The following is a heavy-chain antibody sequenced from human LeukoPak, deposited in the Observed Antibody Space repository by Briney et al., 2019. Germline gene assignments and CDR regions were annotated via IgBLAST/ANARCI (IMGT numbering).Heavy chain of an antibody. J-gene: IGHJ4*02. CDR2: ITSSSPTI. Sequence: GGSLRLSCAASGFTFSSYSMNWVRQAPGKGLEWVSYITSSSPTIYYADSVKGRFTISRDNAKNSLYLQMNNLRDEDTALYYCARDALGGFDHWGQGTLVTVSS. CDR3: ARDALGGFDH. CDR1: GFTFSSYS. D-gene: IGHD3-10*01. V-gene: IGHV3-48*02.